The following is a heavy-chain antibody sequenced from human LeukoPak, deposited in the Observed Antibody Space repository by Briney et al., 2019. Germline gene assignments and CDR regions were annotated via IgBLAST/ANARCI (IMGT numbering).Heavy chain of an antibody. CDR1: GFFFGGHA. Sequence: PGGSLRLSCEASGFFFGGHAMNWFRQAPGKGLEWISFITKDSDIIHYAESVEGRFTVSRDNAKNSLYLQMNSLRVEDTAVYYCARYGSGSYLKDPSDHWGQGSVVTVSS. V-gene: IGHV3-48*01. J-gene: IGHJ4*02. D-gene: IGHD3-10*01. CDR3: ARYGSGSYLKDPSDH. CDR2: ITKDSDII.